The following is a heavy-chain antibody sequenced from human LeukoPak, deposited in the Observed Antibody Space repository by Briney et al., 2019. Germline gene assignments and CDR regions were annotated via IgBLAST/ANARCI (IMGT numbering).Heavy chain of an antibody. CDR1: GGSISSYY. Sequence: SETLSLTCTVSGGSISSYYWSWIXQPPGXGLEWIGYIYYSGSTNYNPSLKSRVTISVDTSKNQFSLKLSSVAAADTAVYYCARDAGMDVWGQGTTVTVSS. CDR2: IYYSGST. CDR3: ARDAGMDV. V-gene: IGHV4-59*01. J-gene: IGHJ6*02.